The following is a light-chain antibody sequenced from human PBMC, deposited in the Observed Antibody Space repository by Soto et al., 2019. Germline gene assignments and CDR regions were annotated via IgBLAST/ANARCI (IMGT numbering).Light chain of an antibody. Sequence: QAVVTQSPSASASMGASVKLTCTLSSGHSNYAIAWHQQQPEKGPRYLMKVNSGGSHIKGDGIPDRFSGSSSGAERYLFIASLQSEDEADYYCQTWGTGSAIVVCGGGTQLTVL. V-gene: IGLV4-69*01. CDR2: VNSGGSH. CDR1: SGHSNYA. CDR3: QTWGTGSAIVV. J-gene: IGLJ7*01.